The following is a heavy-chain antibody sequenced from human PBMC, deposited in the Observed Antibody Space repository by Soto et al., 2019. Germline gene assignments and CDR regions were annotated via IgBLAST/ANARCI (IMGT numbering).Heavy chain of an antibody. D-gene: IGHD3-9*01. J-gene: IGHJ4*02. CDR3: ARDTMTGYLQFDY. CDR1: GYTFTNYG. Sequence: QVQLVQSGAEVKKPGASVKVSCRASGYTFTNYGISWVRQAPGQGLEWMGGINANNGNTNYAQTLQGRVTMTTDTSTSTAYMALRSLRSDDTAVYYCARDTMTGYLQFDYWGQGTLVTVSS. CDR2: INANNGNT. V-gene: IGHV1-18*01.